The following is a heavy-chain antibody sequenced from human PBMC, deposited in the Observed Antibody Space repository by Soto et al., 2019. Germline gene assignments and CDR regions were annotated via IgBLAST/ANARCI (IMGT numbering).Heavy chain of an antibody. D-gene: IGHD4-17*01. CDR3: VRVDWATTGDGLGV. CDR2: ISQSGGT. CDR1: GASFSGYT. V-gene: IGHV4-34*01. J-gene: IGHJ6*02. Sequence: QVQLQQWGAGLLKPSETLSLTCAVYGASFSGYTWSWVRQPPGKGLEWLGEISQSGGTNYNPSLKSRVTISPDTSKHEFSLRLNSVTAADTAVYYCVRVDWATTGDGLGVWGQGTTVTVSS.